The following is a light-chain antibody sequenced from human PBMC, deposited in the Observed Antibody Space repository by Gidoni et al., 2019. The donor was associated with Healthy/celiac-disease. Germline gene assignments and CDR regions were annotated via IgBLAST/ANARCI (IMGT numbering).Light chain of an antibody. J-gene: IGKJ2*01. CDR2: WAS. CDR3: QQYYSTPPMYT. Sequence: DIVMTQPPDSLAVSLGERATINCKSSQSVLYSSNNKNYLAWYQQKPGQPPKLLIYWASTRESGVPDRFSGSGSGTDFTLTISSLQAEDVAVYYCQQYYSTPPMYTFGQGTKLEIK. CDR1: QSVLYSSNNKNY. V-gene: IGKV4-1*01.